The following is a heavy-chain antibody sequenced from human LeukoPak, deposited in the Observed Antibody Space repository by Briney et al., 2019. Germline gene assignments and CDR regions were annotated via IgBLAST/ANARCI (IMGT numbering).Heavy chain of an antibody. CDR2: IYYSGST. V-gene: IGHV4-31*03. J-gene: IGHJ3*02. Sequence: SQTLSLICTVSGGSISSGGYYWSWIRQHPGKGLEWIGYIYYSGSTDYNPSLKSRFTMSVDTSKNQFSLKLSSVTAADTAVYYCASADYDMAFDIRGQGTMVTVSS. CDR3: ASADYDMAFDI. CDR1: GGSISSGGYY. D-gene: IGHD3-9*01.